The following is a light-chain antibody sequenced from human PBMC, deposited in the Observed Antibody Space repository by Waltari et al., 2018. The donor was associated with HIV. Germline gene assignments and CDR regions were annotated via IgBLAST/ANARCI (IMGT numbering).Light chain of an antibody. V-gene: IGLV1-44*01. J-gene: IGLJ3*02. Sequence: QSVLTQPPSASGTPGQRVTISCSGSSSNIGTTAVNWYQQLPGTAPKLLIYKSNERSSGVPDRFSASKSGASASLAISGLQSEDEAVYYCAAWDDSLNEVFGGGTKLTVL. CDR1: SSNIGTTA. CDR2: KSN. CDR3: AAWDDSLNEV.